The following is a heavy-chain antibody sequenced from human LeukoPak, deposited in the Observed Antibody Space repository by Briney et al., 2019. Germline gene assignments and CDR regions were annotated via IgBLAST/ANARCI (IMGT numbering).Heavy chain of an antibody. Sequence: GGSLRLSCAASGFTFRNYWMSWVRQAPGKGLEWLANINQDGSEKYYVDSVKGRFTISRDNAKSSLYLQMNSLRVEDTAVYYCASDRDYYDSSGHLFDYWGQGTLVTVSS. J-gene: IGHJ4*02. CDR1: GFTFRNYW. CDR3: ASDRDYYDSSGHLFDY. D-gene: IGHD3-22*01. V-gene: IGHV3-7*01. CDR2: INQDGSEK.